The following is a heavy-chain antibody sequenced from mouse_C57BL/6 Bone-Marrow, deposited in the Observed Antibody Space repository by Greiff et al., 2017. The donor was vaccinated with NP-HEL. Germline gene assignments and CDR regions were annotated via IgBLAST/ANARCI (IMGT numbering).Heavy chain of an antibody. J-gene: IGHJ3*01. CDR2: ISNGGGST. V-gene: IGHV5-12*01. Sequence: EVNLVESGGGLVQPGGSLKLSCAASGFTFSDYYMYWVRQTPEKRLEWVAYISNGGGSTYYPDTVKGRFTISRDNAKNTLYLQMSRLKSEDTAMYYCASLEGSRAYWGQGTLVTVSA. CDR1: GFTFSDYY. D-gene: IGHD3-3*01. CDR3: ASLEGSRAY.